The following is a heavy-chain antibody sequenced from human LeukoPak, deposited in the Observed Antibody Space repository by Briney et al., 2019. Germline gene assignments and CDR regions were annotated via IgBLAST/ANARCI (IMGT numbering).Heavy chain of an antibody. J-gene: IGHJ5*02. D-gene: IGHD3-3*01. CDR1: GSTFSSYA. Sequence: PGGSLRLSCAASGSTFSSYAMHWVRQAPGKGLEWVAVISYDGSNKYYADSVKGRFTISRDNSKNTLYLQMNSLRAEDTAVYYCARDRRFLEWLLVGGEFDPWGQGTLVTVSS. CDR2: ISYDGSNK. V-gene: IGHV3-30-3*01. CDR3: ARDRRFLEWLLVGGEFDP.